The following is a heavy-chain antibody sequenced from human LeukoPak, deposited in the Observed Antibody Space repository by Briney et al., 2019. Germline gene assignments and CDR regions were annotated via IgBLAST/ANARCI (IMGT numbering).Heavy chain of an antibody. D-gene: IGHD2-2*01. CDR3: ANVQLPATKVAFDI. CDR2: IYTSGGT. J-gene: IGHJ3*02. CDR1: GGSISTCN. V-gene: IGHV4-4*07. Sequence: PSETLSLTCSVSGGSISTCNWSWIRQPAGRGLEWIGRIYTSGGTNYNPSLKSRVTMSVDTSKNQFSLRMTSVTAADTALYWCANVQLPATKVAFDIWGQGTMVTVPS.